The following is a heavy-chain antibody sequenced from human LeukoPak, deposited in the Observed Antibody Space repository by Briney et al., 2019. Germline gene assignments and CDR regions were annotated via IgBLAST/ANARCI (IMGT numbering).Heavy chain of an antibody. Sequence: SQTLSLTCTVSGGSISSGSYYWSWIRQPAGKGLECIGRIYTSGGTNYNPSLKSRVTISVDTSKNQFSLKLSSVTAANTAVYYCARGNPALSRAAGYYFDYWGQGTLVTVSS. CDR2: IYTSGGT. V-gene: IGHV4-61*02. CDR1: GGSISSGSYY. D-gene: IGHD6-13*01. CDR3: ARGNPALSRAAGYYFDY. J-gene: IGHJ4*02.